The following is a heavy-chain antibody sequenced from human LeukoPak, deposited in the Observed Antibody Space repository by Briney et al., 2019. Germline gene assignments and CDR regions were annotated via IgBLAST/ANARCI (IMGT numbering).Heavy chain of an antibody. D-gene: IGHD6-13*01. J-gene: IGHJ6*04. CDR2: ISSSSSYI. Sequence: GGSLRLSCAASGFTFSSYSMNWVRQAPGKGLEWVSSISSSSSYIYYADSVKGRFTISGDNAKNSLYLQMNGLRAEDTAVYYCARDRYSSSQQGDYYGMDVWGKGTTVTVSS. CDR3: ARDRYSSSQQGDYYGMDV. V-gene: IGHV3-21*01. CDR1: GFTFSSYS.